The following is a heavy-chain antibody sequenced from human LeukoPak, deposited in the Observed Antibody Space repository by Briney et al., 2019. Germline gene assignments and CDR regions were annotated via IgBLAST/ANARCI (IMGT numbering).Heavy chain of an antibody. V-gene: IGHV4-39*01. J-gene: IGHJ4*02. CDR3: ARRSYDISGYYYSFDY. D-gene: IGHD3-22*01. CDR2: IYYSGST. Sequence: PSETLSLTCTVSGGSISSSSYYWAWIRQPPGKGLEWIGSIYYSGSTYYNPSLKSRVTISVDTSKNQFSLKLSSVTAADTAMFYCARRSYDISGYYYSFDYWGQGTLVTVSP. CDR1: GGSISSSSYY.